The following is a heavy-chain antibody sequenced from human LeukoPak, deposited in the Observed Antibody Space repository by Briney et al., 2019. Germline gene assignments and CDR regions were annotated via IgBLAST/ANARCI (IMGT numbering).Heavy chain of an antibody. CDR3: ARELGYCSSTSCKNWFDP. D-gene: IGHD2-2*01. CDR2: IYYSGST. CDR1: GGSISSYY. V-gene: IGHV4-59*12. J-gene: IGHJ5*02. Sequence: SETLSLTCTVSGGSISSYYWSWIRQPPGKGLEWIGYIYYSGSTNYNPSLKSRVTISVDTSKNQFSLKLSSVTPADTAVYYCARELGYCSSTSCKNWFDPWGQGTLVTVSS.